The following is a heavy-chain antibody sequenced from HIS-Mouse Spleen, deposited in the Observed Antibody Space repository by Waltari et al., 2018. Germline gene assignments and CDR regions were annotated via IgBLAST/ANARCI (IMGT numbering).Heavy chain of an antibody. CDR1: GFTFSSYW. CDR2: IRQDGSGK. Sequence: EVQLVESGGGLVQPGGSLRLSCAASGFTFSSYWMSWVRQAPGKGLEWVANIRQDGSGKYYVDSVKGRLTISRDNAKNSLYLQMNSLRAEDTAVYYCARIRFLEWLLDYFDYWGQGTLVTVSS. D-gene: IGHD3-3*01. V-gene: IGHV3-7*01. J-gene: IGHJ4*02. CDR3: ARIRFLEWLLDYFDY.